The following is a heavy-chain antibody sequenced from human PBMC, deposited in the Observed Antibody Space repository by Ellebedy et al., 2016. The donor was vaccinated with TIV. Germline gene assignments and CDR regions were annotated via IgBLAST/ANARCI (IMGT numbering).Heavy chain of an antibody. Sequence: GESLKISCAASGFTFSSYAMSWVRQAPGKGLEWVSAISGSGGSTYYADSVKGRFTISRDNSKNTLYLQINSLRTEDTAVYYCARGYPLMDVWGQGTTVTVSS. CDR3: ARGYPLMDV. V-gene: IGHV3-23*01. CDR2: ISGSGGST. J-gene: IGHJ6*02. CDR1: GFTFSSYA. D-gene: IGHD2-2*01.